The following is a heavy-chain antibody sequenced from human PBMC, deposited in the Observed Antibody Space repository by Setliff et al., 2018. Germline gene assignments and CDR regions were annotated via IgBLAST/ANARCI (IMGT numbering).Heavy chain of an antibody. CDR1: GVSISSYY. Sequence: PSETLSLTCNVSGVSISSYYWSWIRQPPGKGLESIGYIQKSGSTNYNPSLMSRVSISVDTSKNQFSLKLRSVTAADTAVYYCARLYHNDNSADFRRAPFDVWGQGMMVTVSS. V-gene: IGHV4-59*01. D-gene: IGHD3-22*01. J-gene: IGHJ3*01. CDR2: IQKSGST. CDR3: ARLYHNDNSADFRRAPFDV.